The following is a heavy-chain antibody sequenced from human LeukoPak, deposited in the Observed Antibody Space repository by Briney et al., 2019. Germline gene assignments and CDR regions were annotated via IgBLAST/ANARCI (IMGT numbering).Heavy chain of an antibody. V-gene: IGHV3-21*01. CDR1: GFTFSTFS. CDR2: ISGRSNYI. CDR3: ARGSTLGSCTSSSCHNWFDP. J-gene: IGHJ5*02. Sequence: PGGSLRLSCAASGFTFSTFSMNWVRQAPGKGLEWVSSISGRSNYIFYADSVKGRFTISRDNAENSLYLLLNSLRVEDTAVYYCARGSTLGSCTSSSCHNWFDPWGQGTLVTVSS. D-gene: IGHD2-2*01.